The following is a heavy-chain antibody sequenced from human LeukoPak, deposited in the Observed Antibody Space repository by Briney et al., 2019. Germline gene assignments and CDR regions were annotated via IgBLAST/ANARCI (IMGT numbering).Heavy chain of an antibody. CDR1: GGSISSYS. D-gene: IGHD3-3*01. CDR3: ARESPYYDFWSGYYQSGWFDP. CDR2: IYYSGST. Sequence: SSETLSLTCTVSGGSISSYSWSWIRKPPGKGLGWIGYIYYSGSTNYNPSLKSRVTISVDTSKNQFSLKLSSVTAADTAVYYCARESPYYDFWSGYYQSGWFDPWGQGTLVTVSS. V-gene: IGHV4-59*01. J-gene: IGHJ5*02.